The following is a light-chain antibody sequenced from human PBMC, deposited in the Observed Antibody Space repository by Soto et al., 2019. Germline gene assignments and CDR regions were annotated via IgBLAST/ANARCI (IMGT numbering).Light chain of an antibody. CDR2: GAS. J-gene: IGKJ4*01. Sequence: EIVLTQSPGTLSLSPGERATLSCRASQSVSSDYLAWYQQKPGQAPRLLIYGASSRATGIPDRFSGSGSGTDFTLTISRLEPEDFALYSCQQYGSSPLTFGGGTKVEIK. V-gene: IGKV3-20*01. CDR1: QSVSSDY. CDR3: QQYGSSPLT.